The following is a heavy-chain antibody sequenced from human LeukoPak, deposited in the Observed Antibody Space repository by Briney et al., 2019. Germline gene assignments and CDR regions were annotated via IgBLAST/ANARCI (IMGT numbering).Heavy chain of an antibody. Sequence: PGGSLILSCAASGFTFSSYWMSWFRQIPGKGLEWLGNIKTDGSEKYYLDSVRGRFTISRDNAKNSLFLQMNSLRGEDTAVYYCVREYVWGTYDPDHWGQGTLVTVTS. J-gene: IGHJ4*02. D-gene: IGHD3-16*01. CDR2: IKTDGSEK. CDR1: GFTFSSYW. V-gene: IGHV3-7*01. CDR3: VREYVWGTYDPDH.